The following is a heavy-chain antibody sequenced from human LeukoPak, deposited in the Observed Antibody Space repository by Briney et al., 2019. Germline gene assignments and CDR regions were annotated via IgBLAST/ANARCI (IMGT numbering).Heavy chain of an antibody. CDR1: GFTFSSYD. Sequence: GGSLRLSCAASGFTFSSYDMHWVRQATGKGLEWVSAIGTAGDTYYPGSVKGRFTISRENAKNSLYLQMNSLRAGDTAVYYCAKDEWELPMPPGYYYYMDVWGKGTTVTVSS. CDR3: AKDEWELPMPPGYYYYMDV. CDR2: IGTAGDT. D-gene: IGHD1-26*01. J-gene: IGHJ6*03. V-gene: IGHV3-13*01.